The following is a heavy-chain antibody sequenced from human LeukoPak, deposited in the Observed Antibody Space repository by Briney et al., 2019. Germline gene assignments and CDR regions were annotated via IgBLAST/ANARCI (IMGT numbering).Heavy chain of an antibody. CDR3: ARHADYGGNEEMNWFGL. J-gene: IGHJ5*02. CDR1: GFSFTSYW. V-gene: IGHV5-51*01. CDR2: IYPGDSKT. D-gene: IGHD4-23*01. Sequence: GESLKISCKGSGFSFTSYWIGWVRLMPGKGLEYVGNIYPGDSKTKYSPSFQGQVTISADKSISTAYLQWSSLQASDTAMYYCARHADYGGNEEMNWFGLWGQGTQVIVSS.